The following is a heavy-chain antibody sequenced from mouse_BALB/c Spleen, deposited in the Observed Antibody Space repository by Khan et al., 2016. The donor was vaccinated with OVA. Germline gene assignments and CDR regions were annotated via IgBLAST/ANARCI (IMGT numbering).Heavy chain of an antibody. J-gene: IGHJ2*01. CDR2: IDPYNGGT. CDR3: ARAVSSGGSNFFAS. V-gene: IGHV1S135*01. CDR1: GYSFTDYN. Sequence: VQLQQSGPELVKPGASVKVSCKASGYSFTDYNMFWVKQSHGKSLEWIGYIDPYNGGTSYNQKFKGKATLTVDKSSSTAFMHLSSLTSEDSAVFSCARAVSSGGSNFFASGAKGTTPPASS. D-gene: IGHD1-1*02.